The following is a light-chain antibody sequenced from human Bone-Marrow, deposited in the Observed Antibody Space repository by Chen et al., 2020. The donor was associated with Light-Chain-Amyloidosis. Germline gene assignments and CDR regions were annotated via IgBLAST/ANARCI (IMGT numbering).Light chain of an antibody. V-gene: IGLV2-14*01. Sequence: QSALTQPASVSGSPGQSITISCTGTSSDVGGDNHVSWYPQHPDKAPKLMIYEVTNRPSWVPDRFAGSKSDNTASLTISGLKTEIEADYFCSSYTITNTLVFGSGTRVTVL. CDR1: SSDVGGDNH. CDR2: EVT. CDR3: SSYTITNTLV. J-gene: IGLJ1*01.